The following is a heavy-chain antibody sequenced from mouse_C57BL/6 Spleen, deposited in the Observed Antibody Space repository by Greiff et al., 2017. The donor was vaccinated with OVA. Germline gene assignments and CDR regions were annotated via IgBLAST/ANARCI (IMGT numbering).Heavy chain of an antibody. CDR1: GYTFTDYE. V-gene: IGHV1-15*01. J-gene: IGHJ2*01. D-gene: IGHD1-1*01. CDR2: IDPETGGT. Sequence: VQLVESGAELVRPGASVTLSCKASGYTFTDYEMHWVKQTPVHGLEWIGAIDPETGGTAYNQKFKGKAILTADKSSSTAYMELRSLTSEDSAVYYCTRHYYGSRDYWGQGTTLTVSS. CDR3: TRHYYGSRDY.